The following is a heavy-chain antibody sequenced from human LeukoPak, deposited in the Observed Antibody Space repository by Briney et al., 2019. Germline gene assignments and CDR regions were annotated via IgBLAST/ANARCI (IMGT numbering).Heavy chain of an antibody. J-gene: IGHJ6*03. V-gene: IGHV3-21*01. D-gene: IGHD4-23*01. CDR3: ARDGDTVLTRGYYYYMDV. Sequence: PGGSLRLSCAASGFTFSSYTMNWVRQAPGKGLEWVSSISRSSSYIYYVDSVKGRFTISRDNAKKSLYLQMNSLRAEDTALYYCARDGDTVLTRGYYYYMDVWGKGTTVTVSS. CDR1: GFTFSSYT. CDR2: ISRSSSYI.